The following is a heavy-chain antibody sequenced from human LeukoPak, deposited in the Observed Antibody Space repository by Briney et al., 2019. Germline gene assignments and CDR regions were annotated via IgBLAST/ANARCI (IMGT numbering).Heavy chain of an antibody. V-gene: IGHV3-23*01. CDR3: AKDIVVPTAVYYMDV. D-gene: IGHD2-2*01. Sequence: GGSLRLSCVASGFTFSSYAMSWVRQAPGKGLEWVSAISGGGGSAFYADSVKGRFTISRDKYKNTLYLQMNSLGAEDTAVYYCAKDIVVPTAVYYMDVWGKGTTVTVSS. CDR2: ISGGGGSA. J-gene: IGHJ6*03. CDR1: GFTFSSYA.